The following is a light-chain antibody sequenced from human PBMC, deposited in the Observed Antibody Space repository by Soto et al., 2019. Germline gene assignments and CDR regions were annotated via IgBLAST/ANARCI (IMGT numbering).Light chain of an antibody. Sequence: EIVMTQSPATLSVSPGERATLSCRASQSVSSNLAWYQQKPGQAPRLLIYGASIMATGIPARFSGSGSGTEFTLTISSLQSEDFAVYYCQQYNNWPLPFGGGTKVEIK. V-gene: IGKV3D-15*01. CDR3: QQYNNWPLP. J-gene: IGKJ4*01. CDR1: QSVSSN. CDR2: GAS.